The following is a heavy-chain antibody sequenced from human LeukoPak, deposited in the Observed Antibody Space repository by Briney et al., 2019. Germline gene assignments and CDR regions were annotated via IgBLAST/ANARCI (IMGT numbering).Heavy chain of an antibody. D-gene: IGHD2-15*01. V-gene: IGHV4-34*01. CDR3: ARGRVARSPFFDY. J-gene: IGHJ4*02. CDR2: IYHSGST. Sequence: SETLSLTCAVYGGSFSGYYWSWIRQPPGKGLEWIGQIYHSGSTDYNPSLKSRVTISVGTSKNQFSLKLSSVTAADTAVYYCARGRVARSPFFDYWGQGTLVTVSS. CDR1: GGSFSGYY.